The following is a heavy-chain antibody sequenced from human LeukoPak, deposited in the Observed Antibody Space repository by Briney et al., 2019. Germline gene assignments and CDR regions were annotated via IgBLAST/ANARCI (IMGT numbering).Heavy chain of an antibody. J-gene: IGHJ4*02. V-gene: IGHV3-33*06. Sequence: GGSLRLSCAASGFTFSSYGMHWVRQAPGKGLEWVAVIWYGGSNKYYADSVKGRFTISRDNSKNTLYLQMNSLRAEDTAVYYCAKEALSTVTTLIDYWGQGTLVTVSS. CDR1: GFTFSSYG. CDR2: IWYGGSNK. D-gene: IGHD4-11*01. CDR3: AKEALSTVTTLIDY.